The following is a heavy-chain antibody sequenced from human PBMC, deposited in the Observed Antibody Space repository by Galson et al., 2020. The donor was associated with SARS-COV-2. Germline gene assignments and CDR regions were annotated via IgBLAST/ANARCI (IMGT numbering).Heavy chain of an antibody. CDR1: GYTFTSYA. Sequence: ASVKVSCKASGYTFTSYAMNWVRQAPGQGLEWMGWINTNTGNPTYAQGFTGRFVFSLDTSVSTAYLQISSLKAEDTAVYYCARVLRYYDILTGYYNSYYFDYWGQGTLVTVSS. D-gene: IGHD3-9*01. CDR2: INTNTGNP. J-gene: IGHJ4*02. CDR3: ARVLRYYDILTGYYNSYYFDY. V-gene: IGHV7-4-1*02.